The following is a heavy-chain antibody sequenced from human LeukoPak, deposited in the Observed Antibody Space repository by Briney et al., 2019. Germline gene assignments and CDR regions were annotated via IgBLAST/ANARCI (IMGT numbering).Heavy chain of an antibody. CDR2: ISYDGSNK. J-gene: IGHJ4*02. CDR3: AKGEWELLRGGPFDY. D-gene: IGHD1-26*01. Sequence: GESLRLSCAASGFTFSSYGMHWVRQAPGKGLEWVAVISYDGSNKYYADSVKGRFTISRDNSKNTLYLQMNSLRAEDTAVYYCAKGEWELLRGGPFDYWGQGTLVTVSS. V-gene: IGHV3-30*18. CDR1: GFTFSSYG.